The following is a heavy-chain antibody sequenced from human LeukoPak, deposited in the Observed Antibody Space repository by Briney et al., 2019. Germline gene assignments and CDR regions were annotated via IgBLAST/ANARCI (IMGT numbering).Heavy chain of an antibody. CDR3: ARDLNVQAAPDWYDVFDI. CDR2: IDENGGRK. Sequence: GGSLRLSCIASGFTLSNYWMTWVRQAPRKGLEWVANIDENGGRKYSVDSVKGRFTVSKDNTKNALYLQMNSLRAEDTAVYYCARDLNVQAAPDWYDVFDIWGQGTMVTVSS. CDR1: GFTLSNYW. D-gene: IGHD3-9*01. J-gene: IGHJ3*02. V-gene: IGHV3-7*01.